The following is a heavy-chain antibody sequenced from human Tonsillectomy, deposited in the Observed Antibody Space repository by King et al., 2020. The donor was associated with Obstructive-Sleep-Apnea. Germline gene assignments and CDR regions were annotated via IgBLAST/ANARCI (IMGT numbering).Heavy chain of an antibody. CDR1: GGPISSGGYY. CDR2: IYYSGST. J-gene: IGHJ4*02. CDR3: AREYYYDSSGYYYRYFDY. D-gene: IGHD3-22*01. Sequence: QLQESGPGLVKPSQTLSLTCTVSGGPISSGGYYWSWIRQHPGKGLEWIGYIYYSGSTYYNPSLKSRVTISVDTSKNQFSLKLSSVTAADTAVYYCAREYYYDSSGYYYRYFDYWGQGTLVTVSS. V-gene: IGHV4-31*03.